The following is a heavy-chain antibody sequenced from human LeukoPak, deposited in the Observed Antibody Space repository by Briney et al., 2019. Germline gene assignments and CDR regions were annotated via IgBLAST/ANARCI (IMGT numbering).Heavy chain of an antibody. Sequence: SETPSLTCTVSGGSISSYYWSWIRQPPGKGLEWIGYIYYSGSTNYNPSLKSRVTISVDKSKNQFSLKLSSVTAADTAVYYCARDRYDSSGYYSGWYFDLWGRGTLVTVSS. J-gene: IGHJ2*01. V-gene: IGHV4-59*01. CDR2: IYYSGST. D-gene: IGHD3-22*01. CDR3: ARDRYDSSGYYSGWYFDL. CDR1: GGSISSYY.